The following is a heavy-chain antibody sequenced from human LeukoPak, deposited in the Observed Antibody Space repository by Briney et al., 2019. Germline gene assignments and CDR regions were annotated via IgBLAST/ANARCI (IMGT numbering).Heavy chain of an antibody. CDR2: ISSSSSYI. CDR1: GFTFSSYS. Sequence: GGSLRLSCAASGFTFSSYSMNWVRQAPGKGLEWVSSISSSSSYIYYADSVKGRFTISRDNAKNSLYLQMNSLRAEDTAVYYCARDLGPYYYGSGSYYNGPSRYYYYMDVWGKGTTVTISS. J-gene: IGHJ6*03. V-gene: IGHV3-21*01. D-gene: IGHD3-10*01. CDR3: ARDLGPYYYGSGSYYNGPSRYYYYMDV.